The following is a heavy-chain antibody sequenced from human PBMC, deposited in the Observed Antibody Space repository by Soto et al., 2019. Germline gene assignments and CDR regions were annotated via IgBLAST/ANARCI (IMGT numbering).Heavy chain of an antibody. J-gene: IGHJ6*02. D-gene: IGHD2-2*01. CDR3: ARDKELGYCSSTSCHNYYYGMDV. Sequence: ASVKVSCKASGYTFTSYDINWVRQATGQGLEWMGWMNPNSGNTDYAQKFQGRVTMTRNTSISTAYMELSRLRSDDTAGYYCARDKELGYCSSTSCHNYYYGMDVWGQGTTVTVSS. CDR1: GYTFTSYD. CDR2: MNPNSGNT. V-gene: IGHV1-8*01.